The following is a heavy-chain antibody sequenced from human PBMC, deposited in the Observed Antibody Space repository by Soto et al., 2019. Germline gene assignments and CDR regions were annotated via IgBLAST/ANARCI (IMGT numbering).Heavy chain of an antibody. J-gene: IGHJ4*02. CDR1: GLTVSRTQ. V-gene: IGHV3-53*01. D-gene: IGHD2-21*01. CDR2: IYSAGST. CDR3: TRLGFVAEGDF. Sequence: GGSLRLSCAVSGLTVSRTQMSWVRQAPGKGLQWVSVIYSAGSTYYANAVKGRFTISRDFAQNKVFPQMNSLKDEDTAVYFCTRLGFVAEGDFWGQGIQVTVS.